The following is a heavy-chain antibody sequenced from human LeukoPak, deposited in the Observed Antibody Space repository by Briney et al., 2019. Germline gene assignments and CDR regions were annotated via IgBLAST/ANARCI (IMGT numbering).Heavy chain of an antibody. Sequence: GGSLRLSCAASGFTFSSYGMHWVRQAPGKGLEWVAVTSYNGSNKYYADSVKGRFTISRDNSKNTLYLQMNSLRAEDTAVYYCAKDFGPPGGCSGGSCFLNWFDPWGQGTLVTVSS. CDR3: AKDFGPPGGCSGGSCFLNWFDP. CDR2: TSYNGSNK. J-gene: IGHJ5*02. CDR1: GFTFSSYG. D-gene: IGHD2-15*01. V-gene: IGHV3-30*18.